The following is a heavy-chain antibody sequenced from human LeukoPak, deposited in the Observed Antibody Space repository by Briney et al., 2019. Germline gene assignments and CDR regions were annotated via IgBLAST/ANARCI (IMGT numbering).Heavy chain of an antibody. D-gene: IGHD4-17*01. CDR3: ARRTVTTIWH. V-gene: IGHV4-38-2*02. CDR2: IYHSGST. CDR1: GYSISSGYY. J-gene: IGHJ4*02. Sequence: PSETLSLTCTVSGYSISSGYYWGWIRQPPGKGLEWIGSIYHSGSTYYNPSLKSRVTISVDTSKNQFSLKLSSVTAADTAVYYCARRTVTTIWHWGQGTLVTVSS.